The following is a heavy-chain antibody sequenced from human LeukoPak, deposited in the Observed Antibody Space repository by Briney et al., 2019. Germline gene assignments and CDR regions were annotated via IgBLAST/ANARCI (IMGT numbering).Heavy chain of an antibody. D-gene: IGHD4/OR15-4a*01. CDR1: GFSFSSYA. Sequence: GGPLRLSCAASGFSFSSYAMHWVRQTPGKGLEWMAAISYDGSDKYYADSVRGRFTISRDNSKNTLYLQANSLRPEDSAVYYCARGRVLTAFRDWGLGTPITVSS. J-gene: IGHJ4*02. CDR2: ISYDGSDK. CDR3: ARGRVLTAFRD. V-gene: IGHV3-30*01.